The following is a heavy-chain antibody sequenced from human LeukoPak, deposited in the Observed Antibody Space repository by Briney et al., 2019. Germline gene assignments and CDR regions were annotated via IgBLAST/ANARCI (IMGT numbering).Heavy chain of an antibody. D-gene: IGHD6-13*01. CDR2: MNPNSANT. V-gene: IGHV1-8*01. Sequence: ASVKVSCKASGYTFTSYDINWVRQATGQGLEWMRWMNPNSANTGYAQKFQGRVTMTRNTSISTAYMELSSLRSEDTAVYYCARLASSSWPLYYYYGMDVWGQGTTVTVSS. CDR1: GYTFTSYD. CDR3: ARLASSSWPLYYYYGMDV. J-gene: IGHJ6*02.